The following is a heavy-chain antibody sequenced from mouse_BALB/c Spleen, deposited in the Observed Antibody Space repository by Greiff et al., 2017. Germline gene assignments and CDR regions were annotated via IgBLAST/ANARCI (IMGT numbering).Heavy chain of an antibody. CDR2: IWAGGST. CDR3: ARDLHYTWLAY. J-gene: IGHJ3*01. D-gene: IGHD1-2*01. CDR1: GFSLTSYG. Sequence: VMLVESGPGLVAPSQCLSITCTVSGFSLTSYGVHWVRQPPGKGLEWLGVIWAGGSTNYNSALMSRLSISKDNSKSQVFLKMNSLQTDDTAMYYCARDLHYTWLAYWGQGTLVTVSA. V-gene: IGHV2-9*02.